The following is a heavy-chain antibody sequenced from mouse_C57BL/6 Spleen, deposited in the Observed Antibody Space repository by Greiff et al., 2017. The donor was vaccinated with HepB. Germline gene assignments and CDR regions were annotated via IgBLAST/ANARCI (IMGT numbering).Heavy chain of an antibody. Sequence: EVQLQQSGPELVKPGASVKIPCKASGYTFTDYNMDWVKQSHGKSLEWIGDINPNNGGTIYNQKFKGKATLTVDKSSSTAYMELRSLTSEDTAVYYCARVQIYYYGSEDAMDYWGQGTSVTVSS. CDR3: ARVQIYYYGSEDAMDY. CDR2: INPNNGGT. V-gene: IGHV1-18*01. J-gene: IGHJ4*01. D-gene: IGHD1-1*01. CDR1: GYTFTDYN.